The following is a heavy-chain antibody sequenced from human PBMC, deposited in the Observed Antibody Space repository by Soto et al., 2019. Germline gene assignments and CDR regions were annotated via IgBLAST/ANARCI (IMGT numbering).Heavy chain of an antibody. J-gene: IGHJ4*02. Sequence: QVQLVQSGAEVKKPGASVKVSCKASGYTFTSYYMHWVRQAPGQGLEWMGIINPSGGSTSYAQKFQGRVTMTRDTSTSTVYMELSSLRSEDTAVYYCAGEGEGAVALDYWGQGTLVTVSS. CDR3: AGEGEGAVALDY. D-gene: IGHD6-19*01. V-gene: IGHV1-46*01. CDR1: GYTFTSYY. CDR2: INPSGGST.